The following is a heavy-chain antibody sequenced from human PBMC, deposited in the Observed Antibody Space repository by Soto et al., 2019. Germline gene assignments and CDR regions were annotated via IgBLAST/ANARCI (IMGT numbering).Heavy chain of an antibody. J-gene: IGHJ6*02. V-gene: IGHV3-21*01. CDR2: ISSSSSYI. CDR3: SRDGAGYCSSTSCFGS. Sequence: GGSLRLSCAASGFTFSSYSMNWVRQAPGKGLEWVSSISSSSSYIYYADSVKGRFTISRENAKNSLYLQMNSLRAEDTAVYYCSRDGAGYCSSTSCFGSGGQGTTVTVSS. CDR1: GFTFSSYS. D-gene: IGHD2-2*01.